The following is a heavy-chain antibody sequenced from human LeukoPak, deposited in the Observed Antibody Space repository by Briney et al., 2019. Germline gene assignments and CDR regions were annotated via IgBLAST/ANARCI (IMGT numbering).Heavy chain of an antibody. Sequence: GGALRLSCSAPGFAFISYLMTWVRQAPGKGLEWVANIKQDGSENYYVDSVKGRFTISRDNTKNSLYLQMNSLRVEDTAVYYCARDWELIYWGQGTLVTVSS. CDR2: IKQDGSEN. CDR1: GFAFISYL. CDR3: ARDWELIY. V-gene: IGHV3-7*03. D-gene: IGHD1-26*01. J-gene: IGHJ4*02.